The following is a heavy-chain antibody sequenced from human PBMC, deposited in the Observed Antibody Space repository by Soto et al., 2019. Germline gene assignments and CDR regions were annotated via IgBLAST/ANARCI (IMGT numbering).Heavy chain of an antibody. J-gene: IGHJ4*02. D-gene: IGHD6-13*01. CDR3: ARGGPQAAAGLYYFDY. V-gene: IGHV4-34*01. Sequence: SETLSLTCAVYGGSFSGYYWSWIRQPPGKGLEWIGEINHSGSTNYNPSLKVRVTISVDTSKNQFSLKLSSVTAADTAVYYCARGGPQAAAGLYYFDYWGQGTLVTVSS. CDR2: INHSGST. CDR1: GGSFSGYY.